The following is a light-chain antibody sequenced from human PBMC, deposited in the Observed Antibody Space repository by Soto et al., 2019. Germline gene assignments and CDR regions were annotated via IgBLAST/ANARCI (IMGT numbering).Light chain of an antibody. J-gene: IGLJ1*01. Sequence: QSVLTRPPSASGSPGQSVTFSCTGTSGDVGGYNYVSWYQQHPGKAPKLMIFEVSERPSGVPDRFSASKSGNTASLTVSGLQAEDEADYYCSSYAGSNNYVFGTGTKVTVL. CDR2: EVS. CDR3: SSYAGSNNYV. CDR1: SGDVGGYNY. V-gene: IGLV2-8*01.